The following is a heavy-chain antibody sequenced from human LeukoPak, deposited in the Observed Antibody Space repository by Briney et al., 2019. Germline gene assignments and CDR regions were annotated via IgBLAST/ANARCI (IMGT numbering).Heavy chain of an antibody. CDR3: ARVFGDYYGSGRYPWDYYYYYYMDV. V-gene: IGHV3-7*01. Sequence: GESLRLSCGASGFSFRTSWLNWVRQAPGKGLEWVANIKQDGSEKYYVDSVKGRFTISRDNAKNSLYLQMNSLRAEDTAVYYCARVFGDYYGSGRYPWDYYYYYYMDVWGKGTTVTISS. CDR1: GFSFRTSW. CDR2: IKQDGSEK. J-gene: IGHJ6*03. D-gene: IGHD3-10*01.